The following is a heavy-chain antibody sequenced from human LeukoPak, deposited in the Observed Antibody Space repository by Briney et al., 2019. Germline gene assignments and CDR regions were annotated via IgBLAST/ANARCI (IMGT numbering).Heavy chain of an antibody. CDR1: GFTFRSYA. CDR3: VRDIVPYSSNWYYFDY. V-gene: IGHV3-30*14. CDR2: ISYDGSNK. J-gene: IGHJ4*02. D-gene: IGHD6-13*01. Sequence: GGSLRLSCAASGFTFRSYAMHWVREAPGKGLEWVAVISYDGSNKYYADSVKGRFTISRDNSKNTPYLQMNSLRAEDTAVYYCVRDIVPYSSNWYYFDYWGQGTLVTVSS.